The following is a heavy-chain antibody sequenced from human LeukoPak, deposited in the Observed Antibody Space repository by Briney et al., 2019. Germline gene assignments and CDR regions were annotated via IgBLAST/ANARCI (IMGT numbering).Heavy chain of an antibody. Sequence: ASVTVSCTASGYTFTSYYMHWVRRAPGQGLEWMGIINPSGGSTSYAQKFQGRVTMTRDTSTSTVYMELSSLRSEDTAVYYCAREHCSGGSCYPYYYYYYGMDVWGQGTTVTVSS. V-gene: IGHV1-46*01. J-gene: IGHJ6*02. D-gene: IGHD2-15*01. CDR2: INPSGGST. CDR3: AREHCSGGSCYPYYYYYYGMDV. CDR1: GYTFTSYY.